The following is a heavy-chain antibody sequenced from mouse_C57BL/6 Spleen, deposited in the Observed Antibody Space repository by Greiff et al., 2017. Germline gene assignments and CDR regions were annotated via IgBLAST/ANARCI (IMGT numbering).Heavy chain of an antibody. Sequence: VQLQQSGTVLARPGASVKMSCKTSGYTFTSYWMHWVKQRPGQGLEWIGAIYPGNSDTSYNQKLKGKAKLTAVTSASTAYMELSSLTNEDSAVYYCTRDDYDVLYYAMDYWGQGTSVTVSS. J-gene: IGHJ4*01. CDR3: TRDDYDVLYYAMDY. CDR1: GYTFTSYW. V-gene: IGHV1-5*01. CDR2: IYPGNSDT. D-gene: IGHD2-4*01.